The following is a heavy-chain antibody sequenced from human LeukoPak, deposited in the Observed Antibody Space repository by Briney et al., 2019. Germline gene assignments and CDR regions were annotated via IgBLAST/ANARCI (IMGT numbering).Heavy chain of an antibody. CDR1: GGSFSGYY. D-gene: IGHD2/OR15-2a*01. V-gene: IGHV4-34*01. J-gene: IGHJ6*02. Sequence: SETLSLTCAVYGGSFSGYYWSWIRQPPGKGLEWIGEINHSGSANYNPSLKSRVTISVDTSKNQFPLKLSSVTAADTAVYYCARGFSYGMDVWGQGTTVTVSS. CDR2: INHSGSA. CDR3: ARGFSYGMDV.